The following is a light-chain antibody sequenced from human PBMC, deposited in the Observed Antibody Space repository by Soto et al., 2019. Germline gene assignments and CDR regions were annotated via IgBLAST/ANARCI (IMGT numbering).Light chain of an antibody. V-gene: IGKV3-15*01. Sequence: EIVMTQSPATLSVSPGERATLSCRASQSVSNRLAWYQQKPGQAPRLLIYGASTRATGIPARFSGSGSGTEFTLTISSLQSEDFAVYYGQQYNNWPPMYTFGQGTKLEI. CDR3: QQYNNWPPMYT. J-gene: IGKJ2*01. CDR1: QSVSNR. CDR2: GAS.